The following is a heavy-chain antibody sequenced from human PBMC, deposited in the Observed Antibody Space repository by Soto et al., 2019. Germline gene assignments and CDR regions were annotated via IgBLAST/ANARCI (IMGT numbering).Heavy chain of an antibody. J-gene: IGHJ2*01. CDR1: GDSFSSNSAA. CDR2: TYYRSKWYN. CDR3: ASELTTVNTGYFDL. Sequence: SQTLSLTCAISGDSFSSNSAAWNWIRQSPSRGLEWLGRTYYRSKWYNDYAVSVKSRITINPDTSKNQSSLQLNSVTPEDTAVYYCASELTTVNTGYFDLWGRGTLVTVSS. D-gene: IGHD4-17*01. V-gene: IGHV6-1*01.